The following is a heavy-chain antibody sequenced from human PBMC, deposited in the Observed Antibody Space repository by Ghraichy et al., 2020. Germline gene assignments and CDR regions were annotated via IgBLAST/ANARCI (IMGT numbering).Heavy chain of an antibody. Sequence: SETLSLTCAVYGGSFSGYYWSWIRQPPGKGLEWIGEINHSGSTNYNPSLKSRVTISVDTSKNQFSLKLSSVTAADTAVYYCAGEGNDYGGNSDDYWGQGTLVTVSS. CDR3: AGEGNDYGGNSDDY. D-gene: IGHD4-23*01. J-gene: IGHJ4*02. CDR1: GGSFSGYY. V-gene: IGHV4-34*01. CDR2: INHSGST.